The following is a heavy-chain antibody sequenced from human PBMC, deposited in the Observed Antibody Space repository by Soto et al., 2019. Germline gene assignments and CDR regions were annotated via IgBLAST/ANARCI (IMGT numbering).Heavy chain of an antibody. J-gene: IGHJ5*02. Sequence: KPSETLSLTCAVYGGSFSGYYWSWIRQPPGKGLEWIGEINHSGSTNYNPSLKSRVTISVDTSKNQFSLKLSSVTAADTAVYYCARGRRSSSWDRTGNWFDPWGQGTLVTVSS. CDR3: ARGRRSSSWDRTGNWFDP. V-gene: IGHV4-34*01. D-gene: IGHD6-13*01. CDR1: GGSFSGYY. CDR2: INHSGST.